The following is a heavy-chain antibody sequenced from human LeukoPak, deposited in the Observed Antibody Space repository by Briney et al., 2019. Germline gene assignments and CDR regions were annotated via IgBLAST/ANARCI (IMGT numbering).Heavy chain of an antibody. Sequence: PTRRTPGYPQKFHGRLTITSNTSISTAYMELSSLGCEDTAVYYCARGRAAAGKGNWFDPWGQGTLVTVSS. V-gene: IGHV1-8*03. CDR2: PTRRTP. CDR3: ARGRAAAGKGNWFDP. J-gene: IGHJ5*02. D-gene: IGHD6-13*01.